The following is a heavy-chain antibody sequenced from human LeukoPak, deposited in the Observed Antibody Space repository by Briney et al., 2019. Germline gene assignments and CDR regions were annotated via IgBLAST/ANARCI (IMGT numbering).Heavy chain of an antibody. J-gene: IGHJ6*02. CDR3: ARVGMVRGVTCGMDV. V-gene: IGHV1-8*01. CDR2: MNPNSGNT. D-gene: IGHD3-10*01. CDR1: GYTFTSYD. Sequence: ASVKVSCKASGYTFTSYDINWVRQATGQGLEWMGWMNPNSGNTGYAQKFQGRVTMTRNTSISTAYMELSSLRSEDTAVYYCARVGMVRGVTCGMDVWGQGTTVTVSS.